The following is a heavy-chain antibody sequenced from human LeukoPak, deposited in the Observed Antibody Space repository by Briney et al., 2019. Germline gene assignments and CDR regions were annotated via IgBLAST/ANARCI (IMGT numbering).Heavy chain of an antibody. CDR3: ARVGTTKAYSSSWYVIDY. Sequence: ASVKVSCKASGYTFTSYAMNWVRQAPGQGLEWMGWINTNTGNPTYAQGFTGRFVFSLDTSVSTAYLQISSLKVEDTAVYYCARVGTTKAYSSSWYVIDYWGQGTLVTVSS. V-gene: IGHV7-4-1*02. CDR1: GYTFTSYA. CDR2: INTNTGNP. J-gene: IGHJ4*02. D-gene: IGHD6-13*01.